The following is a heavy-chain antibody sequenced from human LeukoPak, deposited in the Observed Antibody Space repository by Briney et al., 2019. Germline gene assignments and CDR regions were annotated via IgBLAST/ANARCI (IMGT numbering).Heavy chain of an antibody. Sequence: GASVKVSCKASGGTFSSYAISWVRQAPGQGLEWMGRIIPILGIANYAQKFQGRVTITADKSTSTAYMELSSLRSEDTAVYYCARDRQEAWLPHNWFDPWGQGTLVTVSS. V-gene: IGHV1-69*04. CDR3: ARDRQEAWLPHNWFDP. D-gene: IGHD3-22*01. CDR2: IIPILGIA. CDR1: GGTFSSYA. J-gene: IGHJ5*02.